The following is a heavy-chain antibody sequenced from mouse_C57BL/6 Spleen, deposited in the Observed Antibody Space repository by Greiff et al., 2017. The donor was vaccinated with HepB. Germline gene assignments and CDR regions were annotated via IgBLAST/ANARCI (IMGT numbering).Heavy chain of an antibody. V-gene: IGHV1-54*01. D-gene: IGHD1-1*01. CDR2: INPGSGGT. CDR3: AQDGSSYRYFDV. Sequence: QVQLQQSGAELVRPGTSVKVSCKASGYAFTNYLIEWVKQRPGQGLAWIGVINPGSGGTNYNDKFKGKATLTADKSSSTAYMQLSSLTSEDSAVYFCAQDGSSYRYFDVWGTGTTVTVSS. CDR1: GYAFTNYL. J-gene: IGHJ1*03.